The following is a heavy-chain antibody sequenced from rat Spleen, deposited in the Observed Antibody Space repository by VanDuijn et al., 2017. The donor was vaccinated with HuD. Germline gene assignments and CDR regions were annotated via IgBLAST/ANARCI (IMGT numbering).Heavy chain of an antibody. Sequence: EVQLVESGGDLVQPGRSLKLSCAASGFTFSNYDMAWVRQAPTKGLEWIASISTGGTNTYYRGSVKGRFTISRDNAKNTQYLQMDSLRSEDTATYYCTRGYVMDAWGQGASVTVSS. CDR3: TRGYVMDA. CDR2: ISTGGTNT. CDR1: GFTFSNYD. J-gene: IGHJ4*01. V-gene: IGHV5S13*01.